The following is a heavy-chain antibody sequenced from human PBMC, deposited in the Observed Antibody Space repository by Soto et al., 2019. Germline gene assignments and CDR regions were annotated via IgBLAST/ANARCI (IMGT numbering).Heavy chain of an antibody. V-gene: IGHV1-8*01. D-gene: IGHD7-27*01. CDR1: GYTFTSYD. CDR2: MNPNSGNT. Sequence: ASVKVSCKASGYTFTSYDINWVRQATGQGLEWMGWMNPNSGNTGYAQKFQGRVTMTRNTSIGTAYMELSSLRSEDTAVYYCARVPNYYYYYGMDVWGQGTTVTVSS. CDR3: ARVPNYYYYYGMDV. J-gene: IGHJ6*02.